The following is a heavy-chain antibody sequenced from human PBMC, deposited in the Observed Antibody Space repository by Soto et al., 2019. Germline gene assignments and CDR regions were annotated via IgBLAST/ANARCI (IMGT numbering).Heavy chain of an antibody. J-gene: IGHJ3*02. Sequence: PGGSLRLSCAASGFTFSRYWMNWVRQAPGKGLEWVANIKQDGTEKNYVDSVKGRFTISRDNARNSLYLQMDSLRAEDTAFYFCARGDTPMITGMDSFDIWGQGTMVTVSS. D-gene: IGHD5-18*01. CDR3: ARGDTPMITGMDSFDI. CDR2: IKQDGTEK. CDR1: GFTFSRYW. V-gene: IGHV3-7*01.